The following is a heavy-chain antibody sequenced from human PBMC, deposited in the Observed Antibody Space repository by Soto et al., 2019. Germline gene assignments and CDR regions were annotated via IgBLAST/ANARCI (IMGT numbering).Heavy chain of an antibody. V-gene: IGHV5-51*01. D-gene: IGHD3-3*01. Sequence: EVQLVQSETEVKKPGESLKISCEFPGYTFTRNSIAWVRQMPGQGLEWMGLIHPSDSQAKYSPSFQGQVTISVDKSANTAYLHWSSLKASDTAVYYCGAYYKFWSAWGQGTLVIVSS. CDR1: GYTFTRNS. CDR2: IHPSDSQA. J-gene: IGHJ5*02. CDR3: GAYYKFWSA.